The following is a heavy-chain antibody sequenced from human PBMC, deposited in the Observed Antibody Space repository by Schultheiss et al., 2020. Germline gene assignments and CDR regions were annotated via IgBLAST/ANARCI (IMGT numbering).Heavy chain of an antibody. CDR1: GFTFSVYE. V-gene: IGHV3-30*18. CDR2: ISYDESNK. Sequence: GGSLRLSCAGSGFTFSVYEMHWVRQAPGKGLEWVAVISYDESNKYYADSVKGRFTISRDNAKNSLYLQMNSLRAEDTALYYCAKDFYENYYDSSGYYSVYGMDVWGHGTTVTVSS. D-gene: IGHD3-22*01. J-gene: IGHJ6*02. CDR3: AKDFYENYYDSSGYYSVYGMDV.